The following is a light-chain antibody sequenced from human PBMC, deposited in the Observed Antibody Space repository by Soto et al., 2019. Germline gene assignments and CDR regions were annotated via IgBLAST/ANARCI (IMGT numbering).Light chain of an antibody. CDR3: QQYNNWPPIT. CDR1: QTISSW. CDR2: GAS. J-gene: IGKJ5*01. V-gene: IGKV3-15*01. Sequence: MTQSPSTLSGSVGDRVTITCRASQTISSWLAWYQQKPGQAPRLLIYGASTTATGIPARFSGSGSGTEFTLTISSLQSEDFAVYYCQQYNNWPPITFGQGTRLEIK.